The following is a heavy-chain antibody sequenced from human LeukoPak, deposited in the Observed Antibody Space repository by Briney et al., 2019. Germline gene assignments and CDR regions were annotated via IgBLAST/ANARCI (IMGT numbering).Heavy chain of an antibody. J-gene: IGHJ6*02. Sequence: PGGSLRLSCAASGFTFSSYAMHRVRQAPGKGLEWVAVISYDGSNKYYADSVKGRFTISRDNSKNTLYLQMNSLRAEDTAVYYCARLWPMDVWGQGTTVTVSS. CDR1: GFTFSSYA. V-gene: IGHV3-30-3*01. CDR2: ISYDGSNK. CDR3: ARLWPMDV. D-gene: IGHD6-25*01.